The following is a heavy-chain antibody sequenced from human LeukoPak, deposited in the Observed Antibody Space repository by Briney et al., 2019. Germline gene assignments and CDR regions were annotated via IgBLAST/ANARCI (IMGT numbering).Heavy chain of an antibody. CDR1: GGSIRSYY. J-gene: IGHJ4*02. D-gene: IGHD3-9*01. CDR3: ARLHFDYYFDY. CDR2: MYYSGST. Sequence: SETLSLTCTVSGGSIRSYYWSWIRQVPGKGLECIGYMYYSGSTNYNPSLKSRVAISGDTSKNQFSLKLSSVTAADTAVYYCARLHFDYYFDYWGQGTLVTVSS. V-gene: IGHV4-59*01.